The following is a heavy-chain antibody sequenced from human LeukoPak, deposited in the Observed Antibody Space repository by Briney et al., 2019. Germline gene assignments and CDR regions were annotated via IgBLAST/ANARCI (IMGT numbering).Heavy chain of an antibody. CDR3: ASRRVGDLTVGSDTWFDP. CDR2: ISDSGST. V-gene: IGHV4-59*08. Sequence: SETLSLTCTVSGGSITNYNWNWIRQPPGKGLEWIGYISDSGSTNYTPSLQSRVTISVDTSKNQFPLKLSSVTASDTAVYYCASRRVGDLTVGSDTWFDPWGQGALVTVSS. J-gene: IGHJ5*02. D-gene: IGHD2-15*01. CDR1: GGSITNYN.